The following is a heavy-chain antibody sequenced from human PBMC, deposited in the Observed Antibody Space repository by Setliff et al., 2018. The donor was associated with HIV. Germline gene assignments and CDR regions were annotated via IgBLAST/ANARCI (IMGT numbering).Heavy chain of an antibody. D-gene: IGHD3-3*01. V-gene: IGHV1-18*01. J-gene: IGHJ4*02. CDR3: ARGDFALGQ. CDR2: TSPYSGHK. Sequence: ASVNVSCKASGYTFINSGITWVRQAPGQGLEWMGWTSPYSGHKKYAQNLQGRVTLTTDTSTNTAYMDLRDLRSGDTAVYYCARGDFALGQWGQGTLVTVSS. CDR1: GYTFINSG.